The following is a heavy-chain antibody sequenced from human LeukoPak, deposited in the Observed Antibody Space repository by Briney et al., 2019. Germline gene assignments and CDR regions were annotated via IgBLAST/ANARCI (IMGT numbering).Heavy chain of an antibody. J-gene: IGHJ4*02. D-gene: IGHD1-26*01. CDR2: IFYTGST. V-gene: IGHV4-59*11. Sequence: SETLSLTCTVSGGSISSHYWSWIRQPPGKGLEWIGYIFYTGSTNYNPSLKSRVTISVDTSKNQFSLKLSSVTAADTAVYYCARDGYSGTSHFDHWGQGTLVTVSS. CDR3: ARDGYSGTSHFDH. CDR1: GGSISSHY.